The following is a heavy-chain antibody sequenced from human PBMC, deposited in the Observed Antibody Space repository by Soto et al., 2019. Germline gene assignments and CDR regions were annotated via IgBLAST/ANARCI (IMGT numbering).Heavy chain of an antibody. D-gene: IGHD3-22*01. J-gene: IGHJ4*01. CDR2: IVTAGDT. CDR3: ARAIGPTLFDY. V-gene: IGHV3-13*04. CDR1: GFPFSSYD. Sequence: EVQLVESGGGLVQPGGSLRLSCSASGFPFSSYDMPWVRQGPGKGLEWVSAIVTAGDTNYAGSVKGRFTISRENAKNSLYLQMNSLRAVDTAIYFCARAIGPTLFDYCGHGTLVTVSS.